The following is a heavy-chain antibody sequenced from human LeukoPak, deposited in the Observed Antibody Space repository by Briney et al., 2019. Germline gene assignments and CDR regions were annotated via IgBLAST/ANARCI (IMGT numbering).Heavy chain of an antibody. Sequence: SQTLSLTCTVSGGSISSGGYYWSWIRRPPGKGLEWIGYIYHSGSTYYNPSLKSRVTISMDRSKNQFSLQLSSVTAADTAVYYCAKGEGQTHAFDIWGQGTMVTVSS. D-gene: IGHD1-26*01. CDR3: AKGEGQTHAFDI. V-gene: IGHV4-30-2*01. CDR1: GGSISSGGYY. J-gene: IGHJ3*02. CDR2: IYHSGST.